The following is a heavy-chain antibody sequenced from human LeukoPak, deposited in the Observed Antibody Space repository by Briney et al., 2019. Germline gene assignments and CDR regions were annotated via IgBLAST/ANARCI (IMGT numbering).Heavy chain of an antibody. Sequence: PGGSLRLSCAASGFTFSSYAMHWVRQAPGKGLEWVAVISYDGSNKYYADSVKGRFTISSDNSKNTLYLQMNSLRAEDTAVYYCARDSGYDEYYFDYWGQGTLVTVSS. J-gene: IGHJ4*02. CDR1: GFTFSSYA. CDR3: ARDSGYDEYYFDY. V-gene: IGHV3-30*01. D-gene: IGHD5-12*01. CDR2: ISYDGSNK.